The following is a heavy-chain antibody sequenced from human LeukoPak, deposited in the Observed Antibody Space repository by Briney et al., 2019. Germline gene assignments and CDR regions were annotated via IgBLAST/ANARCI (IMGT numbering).Heavy chain of an antibody. CDR2: ISYDESNK. CDR3: AKDALLYSGSYFDY. D-gene: IGHD1-26*01. J-gene: IGHJ4*02. V-gene: IGHV3-30*18. Sequence: TGGSLRLSCAASGFTFSSYGMHWVRQAPGKGLEWVAVISYDESNKYYADSVKGRFTISRDNSRNTLYLQMNSLRPEDTAVYHCAKDALLYSGSYFDYWGQGTLVTASS. CDR1: GFTFSSYG.